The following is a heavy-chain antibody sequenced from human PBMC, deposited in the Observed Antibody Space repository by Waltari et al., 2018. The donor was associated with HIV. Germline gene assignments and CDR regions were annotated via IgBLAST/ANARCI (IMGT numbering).Heavy chain of an antibody. D-gene: IGHD1-1*01. CDR3: ARQAGATTSVDPFDY. CDR2: INHSGST. CDR1: GGSFSGYY. J-gene: IGHJ4*02. Sequence: QVQLQQWGAGLLKPSETLSLTCAVYGGSFSGYYWSWLRPPPGKVLEWIGEINHSGSTNYNPSLKSRVTISVDTSKNQFSLKLSSVTAADTAVYYCARQAGATTSVDPFDYWGQGTLVTVSS. V-gene: IGHV4-34*01.